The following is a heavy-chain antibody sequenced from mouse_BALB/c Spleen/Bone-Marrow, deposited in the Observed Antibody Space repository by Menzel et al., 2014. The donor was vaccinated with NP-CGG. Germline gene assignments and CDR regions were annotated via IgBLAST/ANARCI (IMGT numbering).Heavy chain of an antibody. CDR3: ARQTYYDYDGYFDY. V-gene: IGHV5-6*01. CDR2: ISSGGSYT. Sequence: ECGGDLVKPGGSLKLSCAASGFTFSSYGMSWVRQTPDKRLEWVATISSGGSYTYYPDSVKGRFTISRDNAKNTLYLQMSSLKSEDTAMYYCARQTYYDYDGYFDYWGQGTTLTVSS. D-gene: IGHD2-4*01. J-gene: IGHJ2*01. CDR1: GFTFSSYG.